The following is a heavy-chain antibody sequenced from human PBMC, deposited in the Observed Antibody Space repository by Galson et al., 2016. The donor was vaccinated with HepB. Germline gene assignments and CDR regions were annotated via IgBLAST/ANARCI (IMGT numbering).Heavy chain of an antibody. Sequence: SETLSLTCVVSGDSVSSPYWWTWVRQTPGRGLEWIGEVFHVGTTKYNPSFESRVSLSIDKSRNQFDLTRTSVTAADTAVYFCVRGYSSDRDHFDSWGHGTLVTVSS. CDR1: GDSVSSPYW. D-gene: IGHD6-19*01. CDR3: VRGYSSDRDHFDS. CDR2: VFHVGTT. V-gene: IGHV4/OR15-8*02. J-gene: IGHJ4*01.